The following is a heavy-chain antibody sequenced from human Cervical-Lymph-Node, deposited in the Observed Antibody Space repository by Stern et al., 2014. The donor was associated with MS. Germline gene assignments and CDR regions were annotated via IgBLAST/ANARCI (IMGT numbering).Heavy chain of an antibody. CDR2: IYNSGDT. CDR1: GGSVSSSSYY. Sequence: QLQLQESGPGLVKPSETLSLTCTVSGGSVSSSSYYWLWIRQSPGKGLEWIGSIYNSGDTYYSPSLKSRITISLDTSQNQFSLHRRSVAASDTAMYYCARRGSTMPLDAFDIWGQGTMVTISS. D-gene: IGHD2-2*01. J-gene: IGHJ3*02. CDR3: ARRGSTMPLDAFDI. V-gene: IGHV4-39*01.